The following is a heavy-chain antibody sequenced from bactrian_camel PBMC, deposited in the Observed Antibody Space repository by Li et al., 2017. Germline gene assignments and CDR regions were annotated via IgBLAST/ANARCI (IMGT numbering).Heavy chain of an antibody. J-gene: IGHJ4*01. D-gene: IGHD1*01. CDR2: IPRGSETT. CDR1: GFAFTTYW. V-gene: IGHV3S1*01. Sequence: HVQLVESGGALVQPGGSLRLSCAASGFAFTTYWLYWVRQAPGKGLEWVSTIPRGSETTYYVDSVKGRFAISRDNAKNTLYLQIYSLQPEDTAKYYCATAWWYSPFNYWGQGTQVTVS. CDR3: ATAWWYSPFNY.